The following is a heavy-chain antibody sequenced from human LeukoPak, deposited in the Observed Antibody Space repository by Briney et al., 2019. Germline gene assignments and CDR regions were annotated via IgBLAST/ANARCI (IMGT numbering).Heavy chain of an antibody. J-gene: IGHJ4*02. CDR3: ARAPATEYYDFWSGYYFFDY. CDR1: GGSISSYY. D-gene: IGHD3-3*01. Sequence: PSETLSLTCTVSGGSISSYYWSWIRQPPGKGLEWIGYIYYSGSTNYNPSLKSRVTISVDTSKNQFSLKLSSVTAADTAVYYCARAPATEYYDFWSGYYFFDYWGQGTLVTVSS. CDR2: IYYSGST. V-gene: IGHV4-59*01.